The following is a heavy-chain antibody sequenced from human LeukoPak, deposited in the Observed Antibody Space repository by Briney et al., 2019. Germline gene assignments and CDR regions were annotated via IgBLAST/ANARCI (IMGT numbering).Heavy chain of an antibody. V-gene: IGHV3-48*01. Sequence: GGSPRLSCAASGFTFSSYTMNWVRQPPGKGLEWVSNIGTSSTTIYYADSVKGRFTISRDNAKNSLYLQMNSLRADDTAVYYCARFAAGGSYYYYMDVWGKGTTVTVSS. D-gene: IGHD6-25*01. CDR1: GFTFSSYT. CDR2: IGTSSTTI. J-gene: IGHJ6*03. CDR3: ARFAAGGSYYYYMDV.